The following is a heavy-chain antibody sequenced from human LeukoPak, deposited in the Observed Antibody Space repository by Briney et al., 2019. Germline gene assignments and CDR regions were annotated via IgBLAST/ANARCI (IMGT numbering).Heavy chain of an antibody. D-gene: IGHD5-24*01. CDR1: GDSISSSSYY. Sequence: PSETLSLTCTVSGDSISSSSYYWGWIRQPQGKGLEWIGTIGTMSYSGRTYYNPSLKSRVSMSVDTSKSQFSLKLSSVTATDTAVYYCARHSRIDDYNPFDYWGQGTLVTVSS. J-gene: IGHJ4*02. CDR2: IGTMSYSGRT. CDR3: ARHSRIDDYNPFDY. V-gene: IGHV4-39*01.